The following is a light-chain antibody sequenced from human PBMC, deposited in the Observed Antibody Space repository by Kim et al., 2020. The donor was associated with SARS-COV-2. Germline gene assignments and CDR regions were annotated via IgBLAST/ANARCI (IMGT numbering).Light chain of an antibody. Sequence: DIQMTQSPSSLSASVGDRVTITCRASQDINNYLAWYQQKPGKVPKVLIYSASALRLGVPSRFSGSGSGTDFTLTISRLQPEDVATYYCQKNDGAPWTFGQGTRVEIK. CDR1: QDINNY. V-gene: IGKV1-27*01. J-gene: IGKJ1*01. CDR3: QKNDGAPWT. CDR2: SAS.